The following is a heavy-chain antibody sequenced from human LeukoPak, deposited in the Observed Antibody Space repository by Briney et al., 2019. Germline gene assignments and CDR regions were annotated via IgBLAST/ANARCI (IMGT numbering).Heavy chain of an antibody. CDR2: ISGSDSSI. Sequence: GGSLRLSRAASGFILSTFDMNWVRQAPGKGLEWVSFISGSDSSIYYADSVKGRFTISRDNARNELYLHMNSLRAEDTAVYYCARRLDSWGQGTLVTVSS. CDR1: GFILSTFD. CDR3: ARRLDS. V-gene: IGHV3-48*01. J-gene: IGHJ4*02.